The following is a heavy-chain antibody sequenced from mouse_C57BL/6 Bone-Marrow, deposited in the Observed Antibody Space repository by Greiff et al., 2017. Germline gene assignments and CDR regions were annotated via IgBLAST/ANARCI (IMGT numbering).Heavy chain of an antibody. CDR1: GYAFSSSW. Sequence: QVQLKESGPELVKPGASVKISCKASGYAFSSSWMNWVKQRPGKGLEWIGRIYPGDGDTNYNGKFKGKATLTADKSSSTAYMQLSSLTSEDSAVYFCAREGGNPPFDYWGQGTTLTVSS. CDR2: IYPGDGDT. CDR3: AREGGNPPFDY. V-gene: IGHV1-82*01. J-gene: IGHJ2*01. D-gene: IGHD2-1*01.